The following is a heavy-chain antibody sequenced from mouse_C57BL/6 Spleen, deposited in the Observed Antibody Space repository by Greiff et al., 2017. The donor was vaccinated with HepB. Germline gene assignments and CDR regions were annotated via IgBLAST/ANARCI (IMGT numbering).Heavy chain of an antibody. D-gene: IGHD2-4*01. Sequence: QVQLKQSGPELVKPGASVKISCKASGYAFSSSWMNWVKQRPGKGLEWIGRIYPGDGDTNYNGKFKGKATLTADKSSSTAYMQLSSLTSEDSAVYFCASWIYYDYERAYWGQGTLVTVSA. CDR1: GYAFSSSW. V-gene: IGHV1-82*01. CDR3: ASWIYYDYERAY. J-gene: IGHJ3*01. CDR2: IYPGDGDT.